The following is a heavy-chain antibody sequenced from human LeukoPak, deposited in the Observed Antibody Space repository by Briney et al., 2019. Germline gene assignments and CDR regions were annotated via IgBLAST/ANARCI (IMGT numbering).Heavy chain of an antibody. CDR3: AKDPSDSGSYGGFDY. CDR2: IRYDGSNK. D-gene: IGHD1-26*01. J-gene: IGHJ4*02. V-gene: IGHV3-30*02. CDR1: GFTFSSYG. Sequence: GGSLRLSCAASGFTFSSYGMHWVRQAPGKGLEWVAFIRYDGSNKYYADSVKGRFTISRDNSKNTLYLQMNSLRAEDTAVYYCAKDPSDSGSYGGFDYWGQGTLVTVSS.